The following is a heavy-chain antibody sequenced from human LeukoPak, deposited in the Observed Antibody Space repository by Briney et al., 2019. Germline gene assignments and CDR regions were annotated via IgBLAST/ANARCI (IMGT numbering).Heavy chain of an antibody. CDR1: GGTFSIYA. CDR2: IIPISGTA. V-gene: IGHV1-69*01. J-gene: IGHJ4*02. CDR3: ARVGCSSTSCYGEFDY. Sequence: ASVKVSCKASGGTFSIYAISWVRQAPGQGLEWMGGIIPISGTANYAQKFQGRVTITADESTSTAYMELSSLRSEDTAVYYCARVGCSSTSCYGEFDYWGQGTLVTVSS. D-gene: IGHD2-2*01.